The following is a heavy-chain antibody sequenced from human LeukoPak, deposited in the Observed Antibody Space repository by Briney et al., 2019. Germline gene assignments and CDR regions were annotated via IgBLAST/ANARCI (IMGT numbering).Heavy chain of an antibody. J-gene: IGHJ5*02. CDR1: GFTFSTYW. V-gene: IGHV3-7*01. Sequence: GGSLRLSCTASGFTFSTYWVNWVRQAPGKGLEWVANIKQDGSEKYYVDSVKGRFTISRDNAKNSLYLQMNSLRAEDTAVYYCARDQARIAAANDWFDPWGQGTLVTVSS. CDR2: IKQDGSEK. CDR3: ARDQARIAAANDWFDP. D-gene: IGHD6-13*01.